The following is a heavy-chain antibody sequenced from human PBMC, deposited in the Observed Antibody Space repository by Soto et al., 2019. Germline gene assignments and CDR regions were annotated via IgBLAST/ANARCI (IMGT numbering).Heavy chain of an antibody. Sequence: WETLSLTCTVSGVSISSYYWSWIRQPPGKGLEWIGYIYYSGSTNYNPSLKRRVTLSVDTSKNQYSLKLSSGTAADTAVYFCAREITGTLNWFDLWGQGTLVTVSS. CDR2: IYYSGST. J-gene: IGHJ5*02. CDR1: GVSISSYY. V-gene: IGHV4-59*01. CDR3: AREITGTLNWFDL. D-gene: IGHD1-20*01.